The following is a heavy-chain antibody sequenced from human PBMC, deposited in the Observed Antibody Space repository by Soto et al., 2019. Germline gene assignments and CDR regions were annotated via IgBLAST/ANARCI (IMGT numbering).Heavy chain of an antibody. CDR1: GGSISSYY. V-gene: IGHV4-59*08. CDR2: IYYSGST. D-gene: IGHD3-16*01. Sequence: QVQLQESGPGLVKPSETLSLTCTVSGGSISSYYWSWIRQPPGKGLEWIGYIYYSGSTNYNPSLKSRVTISVDTSKNQFSLKLSSVTAADTAVYYCARGDDRFDYWGQGTLVTVSS. J-gene: IGHJ4*02. CDR3: ARGDDRFDY.